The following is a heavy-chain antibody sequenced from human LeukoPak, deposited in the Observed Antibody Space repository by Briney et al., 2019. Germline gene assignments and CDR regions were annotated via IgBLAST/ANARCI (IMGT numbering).Heavy chain of an antibody. J-gene: IGHJ4*02. CDR1: GFTFSSYE. V-gene: IGHV3-48*03. Sequence: GGSLRLSCAASGFTFSSYEMNWVRQAPGKGLEWVSYISSSGSTIYYADSVKGRFTISRDNAKNSLYLQMNSLRAEDTAVYYCARGSRSPMVREVHDYWGQGTLVTVSS. CDR3: ARGSRSPMVREVHDY. CDR2: ISSSGSTI. D-gene: IGHD3-10*01.